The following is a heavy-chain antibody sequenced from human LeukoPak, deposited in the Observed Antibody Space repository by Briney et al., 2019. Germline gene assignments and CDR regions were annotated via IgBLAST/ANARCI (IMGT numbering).Heavy chain of an antibody. CDR3: AKLRAMTTVYNYMDV. CDR1: EFSVGSNY. D-gene: IGHD4-17*01. J-gene: IGHJ6*03. V-gene: IGHV3-66*04. Sequence: GGSLRLSCAASEFSVGSNYMTWVRQAPGKGLEWVSLIYSGGSTYYADSVKGRFTISRDNSKNTLYLQMNSLRAEDTAVYYCAKLRAMTTVYNYMDVWGKGPTVTVSS. CDR2: IYSGGST.